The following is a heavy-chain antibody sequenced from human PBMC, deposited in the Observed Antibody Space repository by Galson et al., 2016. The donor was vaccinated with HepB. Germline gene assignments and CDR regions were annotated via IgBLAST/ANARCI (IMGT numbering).Heavy chain of an antibody. V-gene: IGHV3-33*01. CDR1: GFNFISYG. CDR2: TWFDGNYK. D-gene: IGHD5-18*01. J-gene: IGHJ4*02. Sequence: SLRLSCAASGFNFISYGMHWVRKAPGKGLEWVAVTWFDGNYKDYAASGKGRITVSRDNTKNTLALQLDRLRAEDTAGYSCAMAQGIQARRAAYLDYWGQGALVTVSS. CDR3: AMAQGIQARRAAYLDY.